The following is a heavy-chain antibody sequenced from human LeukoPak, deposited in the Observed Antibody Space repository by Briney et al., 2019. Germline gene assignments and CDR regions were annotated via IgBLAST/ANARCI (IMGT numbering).Heavy chain of an antibody. V-gene: IGHV5-51*01. J-gene: IGHJ3*02. CDR1: GYSFTFYS. CDR3: ARLHAVGTALVI. D-gene: IGHD6-13*01. CDR2: IYPGNSNT. Sequence: GESLKISCGTSGYSFTFYSVAWVRQMPGRGLEWMGIIYPGNSNTRYSPSFQGQVTISADKSISTAYLQWSSLKASDTAIYYCARLHAVGTALVIWGQGTMVTVSS.